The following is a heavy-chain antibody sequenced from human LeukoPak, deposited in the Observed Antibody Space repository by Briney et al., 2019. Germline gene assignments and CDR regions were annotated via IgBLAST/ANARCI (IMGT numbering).Heavy chain of an antibody. D-gene: IGHD3-22*01. Sequence: GGSLRLSCAVSGITLSNYGMSWVRQAPGKGLDWVAGISDSGGSTNYADSVKGRFTISRDNPKNTLYLQMNSLRAEDTAVYFCAKRGVVIRVILVGFHKEAYYFDSWGQGALVTVSS. CDR3: AKRGVVIRVILVGFHKEAYYFDS. CDR1: GITLSNYG. V-gene: IGHV3-23*01. CDR2: ISDSGGST. J-gene: IGHJ4*02.